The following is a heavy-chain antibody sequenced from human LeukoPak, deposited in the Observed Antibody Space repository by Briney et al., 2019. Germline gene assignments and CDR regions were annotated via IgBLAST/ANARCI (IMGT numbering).Heavy chain of an antibody. CDR2: IYYSGST. D-gene: IGHD5-18*01. Sequence: SETLPLTCTVSGGSISSYYWSWIRQPPGKGLEWIGYIYYSGSTNYNPSLKSRVTISVDTSKNQFSLKLSSVTAADTAVYYCARIFGYSYGYYMDVWGKGTTVTISS. J-gene: IGHJ6*03. CDR3: ARIFGYSYGYYMDV. CDR1: GGSISSYY. V-gene: IGHV4-59*01.